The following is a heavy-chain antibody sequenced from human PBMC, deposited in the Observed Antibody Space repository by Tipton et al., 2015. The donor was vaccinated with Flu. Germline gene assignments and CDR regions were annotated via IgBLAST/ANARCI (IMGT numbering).Heavy chain of an antibody. V-gene: IGHV3-33*01. D-gene: IGHD3-9*01. Sequence: SLRLPCAASGFTFSSYAMHWVRQAPGKGLEWVAGIWYDGSNKYYADSVKGRFTISRDNSKNTLYLQMNSLRAEDTAVYHCARGYDILTDGGGYFDYWGQGPLVTVSS. CDR1: GFTFSSYA. CDR3: ARGYDILTDGGGYFDY. CDR2: IWYDGSNK. J-gene: IGHJ4*02.